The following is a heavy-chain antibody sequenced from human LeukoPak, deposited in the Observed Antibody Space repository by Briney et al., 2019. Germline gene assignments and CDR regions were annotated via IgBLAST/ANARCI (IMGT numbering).Heavy chain of an antibody. J-gene: IGHJ2*01. D-gene: IGHD1-26*01. CDR1: GFTFSNYA. Sequence: PGGSLRLSCAASGFTFSNYAIHWVRQAPGKGLEWVAAISYDGKTKYYEDSVKGRFTISRDNSKNTLFLQMTSVKVEDTTMYYCARGGGVADYYPFIGWYFDLWGRGALVTVSA. CDR2: ISYDGKTK. V-gene: IGHV3-30*03. CDR3: ARGGGVADYYPFIGWYFDL.